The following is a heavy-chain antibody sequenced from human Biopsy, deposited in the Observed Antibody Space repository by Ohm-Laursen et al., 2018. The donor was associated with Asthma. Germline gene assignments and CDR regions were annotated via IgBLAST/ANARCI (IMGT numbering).Heavy chain of an antibody. CDR1: GYPFIGYH. D-gene: IGHD6-13*01. J-gene: IGHJ5*02. CDR2: TNPNSGAT. Sequence: SVKVSCKASGYPFIGYHIHWMRQAPGQGLEWMGRTNPNSGATNYAQKFQGRVTMTRDTSISTAYMEVSRLRSDDTAVYYCARGQKSAGDRWFDPWGQGTLVTVSS. V-gene: IGHV1-2*06. CDR3: ARGQKSAGDRWFDP.